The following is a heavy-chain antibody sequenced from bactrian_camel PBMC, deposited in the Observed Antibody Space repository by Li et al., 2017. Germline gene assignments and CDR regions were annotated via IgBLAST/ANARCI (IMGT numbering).Heavy chain of an antibody. Sequence: HVQLVESGGGLVQAGGSLNLSCAATVNSNNLNCMGWFRQAPGKEREGVASIWSDGSPLYAASVKGRFTISRDSAKNTLSLQMNSLKPEDTAMYYCAAGAWYDCYSNSWPPRTWGRGIQVTVS. J-gene: IGHJ6*01. CDR3: AAGAWYDCYSNSWPPRT. D-gene: IGHD1*01. V-gene: IGHV3S53*01. CDR1: VNSNNLNC. CDR2: IWSDGSP.